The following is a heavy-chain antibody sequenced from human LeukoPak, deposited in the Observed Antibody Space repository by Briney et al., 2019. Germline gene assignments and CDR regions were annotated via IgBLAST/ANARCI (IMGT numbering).Heavy chain of an antibody. J-gene: IGHJ4*02. CDR3: AGDPKVLRYFDWLAYFDY. D-gene: IGHD3-9*01. Sequence: GGSLRLSCAASGFTFSSYAMHWVRQAPGKGLEWVAVISYDGSNKYYADSVKGRFTISRDNSKNTLYLQMNSLRAEDTAVYYCAGDPKVLRYFDWLAYFDYWGQGTLVTVSS. V-gene: IGHV3-30-3*01. CDR1: GFTFSSYA. CDR2: ISYDGSNK.